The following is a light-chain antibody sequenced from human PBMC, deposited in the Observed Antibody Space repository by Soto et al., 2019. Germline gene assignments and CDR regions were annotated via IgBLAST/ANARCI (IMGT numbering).Light chain of an antibody. CDR1: QSLLHSNGYNY. J-gene: IGKJ1*01. V-gene: IGKV2-28*01. Sequence: DIVMTQSPLSLPVTPGEPASISCRSSQSLLHSNGYNYLYWYLQKPGQSPQLLIYLGSNRAYGVPYRFTGSGSGTDFTLRISRVEAEDVGVYYCMQALQTPKTFGQGTKVEIK. CDR3: MQALQTPKT. CDR2: LGS.